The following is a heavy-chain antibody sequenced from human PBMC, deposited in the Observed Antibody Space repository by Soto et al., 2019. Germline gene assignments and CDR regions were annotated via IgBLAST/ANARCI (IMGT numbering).Heavy chain of an antibody. CDR1: GYTFTTYG. V-gene: IGHV1-3*01. CDR3: ALEFRDDYFDY. Sequence: GASVKVSCKASGYTFTTYGIHWVRQAPGQRLECMGRINAGNGNTRYSQKFQGRVTFTRDTSANTAYMELSSLTSEDTAVYYFALEFRDDYFDYWGQGTLVTVS. J-gene: IGHJ4*02. CDR2: INAGNGNT.